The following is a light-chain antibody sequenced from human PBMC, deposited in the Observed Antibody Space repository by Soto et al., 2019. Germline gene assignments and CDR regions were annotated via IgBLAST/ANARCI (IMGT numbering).Light chain of an antibody. CDR3: HLYGTSQT. J-gene: IGKJ1*01. V-gene: IGKV3-20*01. CDR2: GAS. CDR1: QSVSSSY. Sequence: EIVLTQSPGTLSLSPGQRATLSCRASQSVSSSYLAWYQQKPGQAPRLLIYGASSRATGIPDRFSGSGSGTDFTLTISRLEPEDFAVYYCHLYGTSQTFDQGTKVEIK.